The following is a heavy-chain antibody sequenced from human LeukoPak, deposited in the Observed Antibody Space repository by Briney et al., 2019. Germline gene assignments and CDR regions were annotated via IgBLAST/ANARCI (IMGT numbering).Heavy chain of an antibody. CDR1: RFIFTSSW. CDR3: GRAKAGSSWSGSWKNYYYMDV. CDR2: IKQDGSEK. Sequence: GGSLRLSCAASRFIFTSSWMSSVRHAPGKGLALAATIKQDGSEKYYVDSVKGRLTISRDNAKNSPYLQMNSLRAEDTAVYYCGRAKAGSSWSGSWKNYYYMDVWGKGTTVTVSS. J-gene: IGHJ6*03. D-gene: IGHD6-13*01. V-gene: IGHV3-7*01.